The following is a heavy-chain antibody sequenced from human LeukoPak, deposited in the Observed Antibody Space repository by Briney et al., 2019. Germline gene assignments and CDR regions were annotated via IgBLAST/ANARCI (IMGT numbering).Heavy chain of an antibody. CDR2: ISYDGSNK. Sequence: PGGSLRLSCAASGFTFSSYAMHWVRQAPGKGLEWVAVISYDGSNKYYADSVKGRFTISRDNSKNTLYLQMNSLRAEDTAVYYCARGGMSDYAFDIWGQGTMVTVSS. V-gene: IGHV3-30-3*01. D-gene: IGHD6-13*01. CDR3: ARGGMSDYAFDI. CDR1: GFTFSSYA. J-gene: IGHJ3*02.